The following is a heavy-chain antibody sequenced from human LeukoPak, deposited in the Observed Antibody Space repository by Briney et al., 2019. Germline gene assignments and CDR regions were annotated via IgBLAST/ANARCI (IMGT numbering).Heavy chain of an antibody. D-gene: IGHD5-12*01. CDR1: GFTFSSYW. CDR3: ARVGYVAAFDI. V-gene: IGHV3-7*01. J-gene: IGHJ3*02. Sequence: GGSLRLSWAASGFTFSSYWMSWVRQAPGKGLEWVANIKQDGSEKYYVDSVKGRFTISRDNAKNSLYLQMNSLRAEDTAVYYCARVGYVAAFDIWGQGTMVTVSP. CDR2: IKQDGSEK.